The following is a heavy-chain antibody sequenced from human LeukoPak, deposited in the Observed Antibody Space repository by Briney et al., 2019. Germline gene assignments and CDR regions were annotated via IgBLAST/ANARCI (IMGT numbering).Heavy chain of an antibody. Sequence: GGSLRLSCAASGFTFSSYWMSWVRQAPGKGLEWVANIKQDGSEKYYVDSVKGRFTISRDNAKNSLYLQMNSLRAEDTAVYYCARDQTYYDFWSGVFDYWGQGTLVTVSS. J-gene: IGHJ4*02. V-gene: IGHV3-7*01. CDR1: GFTFSSYW. CDR3: ARDQTYYDFWSGVFDY. CDR2: IKQDGSEK. D-gene: IGHD3-3*01.